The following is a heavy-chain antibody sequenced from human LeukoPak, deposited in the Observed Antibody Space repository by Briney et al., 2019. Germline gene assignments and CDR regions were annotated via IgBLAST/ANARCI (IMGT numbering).Heavy chain of an antibody. D-gene: IGHD3-10*01. CDR2: IKLDGGEA. Sequence: GGSLRLSCVASASEFTFNRYWMSWVRQAPGKGLQWVANIKLDGGEAFYVDSVKGRFTISRDNARNLLSLQMNSLTIDDTGVYFCARDALFGSGRTHLDFWGQGTLVSVSP. CDR3: ARDALFGSGRTHLDF. J-gene: IGHJ4*02. V-gene: IGHV3-7*04. CDR1: EFTFNRYW.